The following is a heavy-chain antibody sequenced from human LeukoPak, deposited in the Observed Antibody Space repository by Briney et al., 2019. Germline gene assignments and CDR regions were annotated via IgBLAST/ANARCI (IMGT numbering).Heavy chain of an antibody. J-gene: IGHJ4*02. CDR1: GGSISSYY. V-gene: IGHV4-59*01. Sequence: SETLSLTCTVSGGSISSYYWSWIRQPPGRGLEWIGYIYYSGSTNYNPSLKSRVTISVDTSKNQFSLKLSSVTAADTAVYYCARDPEGSYYFDYWGQGTLVTVSS. CDR3: ARDPEGSYYFDY. CDR2: IYYSGST.